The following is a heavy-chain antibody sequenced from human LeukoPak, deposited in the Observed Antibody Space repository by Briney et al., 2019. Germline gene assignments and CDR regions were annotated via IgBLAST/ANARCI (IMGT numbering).Heavy chain of an antibody. V-gene: IGHV5-51*01. D-gene: IGHD3-10*01. J-gene: IGHJ6*02. CDR2: IYPGDSDT. Sequence: GESLKISCKGSGYSFTSYWIGWVRQMPGKGLEWMGIIYPGDSDTRYSPSFQGQVTISADKSISTAHLQWSSLKASDTAMYYCARQIWFGAYYYGMDVWGQGTTVTVSS. CDR1: GYSFTSYW. CDR3: ARQIWFGAYYYGMDV.